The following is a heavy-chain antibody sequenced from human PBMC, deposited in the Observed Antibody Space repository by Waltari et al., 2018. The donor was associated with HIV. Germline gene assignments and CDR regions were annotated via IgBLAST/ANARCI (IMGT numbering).Heavy chain of an antibody. J-gene: IGHJ4*02. CDR1: EFTFSSYA. CDR3: ARGAIAAAGTI. CDR2: ISYDGSNK. V-gene: IGHV3-30*01. D-gene: IGHD6-13*01. Sequence: QVQLVESGGGVVQPGRSLRLSCAASEFTFSSYAMHWVRQAPGKGLEWVEVISYDGSNKFYADSVKGRFTISRDNSKNTLYLQMNSLRPEDTAVYYCARGAIAAAGTIWGQGTLVTVSS.